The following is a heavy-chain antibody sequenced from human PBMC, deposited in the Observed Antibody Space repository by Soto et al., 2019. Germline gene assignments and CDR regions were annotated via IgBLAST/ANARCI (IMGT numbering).Heavy chain of an antibody. CDR2: INTDNGNT. Sequence: QVQLVQSGAEVKQPGASVKVSCKSSGYTFTHYAMHWVRQAPGQGLEWLGWINTDNGNTAFSQKFQGRVSITMDTSASTAYVDLCSLISEDTAVYYCARQGDSRILRDTFDIWGQGTLVTVAS. CDR3: ARQGDSRILRDTFDI. CDR1: GYTFTHYA. V-gene: IGHV1-3*04. D-gene: IGHD2-8*01. J-gene: IGHJ3*02.